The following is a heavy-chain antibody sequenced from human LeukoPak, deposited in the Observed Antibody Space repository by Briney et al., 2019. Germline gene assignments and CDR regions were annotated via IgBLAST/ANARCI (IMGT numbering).Heavy chain of an antibody. V-gene: IGHV1-69*05. J-gene: IGHJ5*02. D-gene: IGHD6-25*01. Sequence: ASVKVSCKASGGTFSSYAISWVRQAPGQGLEWMGGIIPIFGTANYAQKFQGRVTITTDESTSTAYMELSSLRSDDTAVYSCAREGGDPRWLDPWGQGTLVTVSS. CDR1: GGTFSSYA. CDR3: AREGGDPRWLDP. CDR2: IIPIFGTA.